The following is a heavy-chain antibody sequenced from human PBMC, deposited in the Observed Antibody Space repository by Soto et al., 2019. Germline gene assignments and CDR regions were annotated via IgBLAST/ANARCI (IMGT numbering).Heavy chain of an antibody. Sequence: GGSLRPSCAASGFTFSDYYMSWISQAPGKGLEWDSYNSSGSSYTNYADTVKGRFTNSRDNAKNSLYLQMNSLRAEDTAVYYCAREPRGIAASGALRGAFDIWGQGTMVTVSS. D-gene: IGHD6-13*01. CDR3: AREPRGIAASGALRGAFDI. CDR2: NSSGSSYT. V-gene: IGHV3-11*06. CDR1: GFTFSDYY. J-gene: IGHJ3*02.